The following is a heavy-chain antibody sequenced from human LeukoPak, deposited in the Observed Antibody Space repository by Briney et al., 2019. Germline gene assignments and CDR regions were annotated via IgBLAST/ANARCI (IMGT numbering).Heavy chain of an antibody. D-gene: IGHD6-13*01. CDR1: GGSISSYY. CDR3: ARLDSSSWYFDY. Sequence: SETLSLTCTVSGGSISSYYWSWIRQPPGKGLEWIGEINHSGSTNYNPSLKSRVTISVDTSKNQFSLKLSSVTAADTAVYYCARLDSSSWYFDYWGQGTLVTVSS. CDR2: INHSGST. J-gene: IGHJ4*02. V-gene: IGHV4-34*01.